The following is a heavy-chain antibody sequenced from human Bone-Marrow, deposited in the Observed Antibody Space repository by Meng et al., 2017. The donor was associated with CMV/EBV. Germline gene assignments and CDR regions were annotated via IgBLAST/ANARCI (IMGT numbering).Heavy chain of an antibody. V-gene: IGHV4-59*01. CDR2: IYYSGST. D-gene: IGHD4-17*01. J-gene: IGHJ4*02. Sequence: SETLSLTCAVYGGSFSGYYWSWIRQPPGKGLEWIGYIYYSGSTNYNPSLKSRVTISVDTSKNQFSLKLSPVTAADTAVYYCARARRGDYSGFDYWGQGTLVTVSS. CDR1: GGSFSGYY. CDR3: ARARRGDYSGFDY.